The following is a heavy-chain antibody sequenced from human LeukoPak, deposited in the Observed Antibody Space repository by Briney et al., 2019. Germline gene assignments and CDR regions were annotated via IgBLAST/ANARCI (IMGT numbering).Heavy chain of an antibody. V-gene: IGHV3-11*01. CDR2: MTSSGTTI. J-gene: IGHJ6*03. CDR3: ARLEQYHRGHLYYYMDV. Sequence: PGGSLKLSCAAAGFNFSDSAMTWSRQAPGKGLEWVSYMTSSGTTIYYADSVRGRLTISRDNAKKSLYLQMNSLRAEDTAVYYCARLEQYHRGHLYYYMDVWGKGTTVTVSS. CDR1: GFNFSDSA. D-gene: IGHD2-2*01.